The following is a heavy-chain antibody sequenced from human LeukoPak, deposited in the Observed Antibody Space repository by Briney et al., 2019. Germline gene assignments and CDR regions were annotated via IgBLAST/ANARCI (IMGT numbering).Heavy chain of an antibody. CDR2: INPSGGST. CDR1: GYTFTSYY. D-gene: IGHD2-15*01. Sequence: AASVKVSCKASGYTFTSYYMHWVRQAPGQGLEWMGIINPSGGSTSYAQKFQGRVTMTRDTSTSTVYMELSSLRSEDTAVYYCARHGYCSGGSCPRDVYWGQGTLVTVSS. V-gene: IGHV1-46*01. J-gene: IGHJ4*02. CDR3: ARHGYCSGGSCPRDVY.